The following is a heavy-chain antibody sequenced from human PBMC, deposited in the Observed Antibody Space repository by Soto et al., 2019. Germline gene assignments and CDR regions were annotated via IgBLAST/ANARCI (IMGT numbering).Heavy chain of an antibody. CDR2: IDGSGAA. CDR1: GYVLSNYA. V-gene: IGHV3-23*01. D-gene: IGHD7-27*01. J-gene: IGHJ3*01. CDR3: ALEDSNLGFAFDA. Sequence: EVQLLESGGDLGQPGGSLRLSCVASGYVLSNYAMAWVRQVPGKGLQWVSRIDGSGAAHYGDSVKGRFTISRDNSKNTLLIQLDRLRVEDTAVYFCALEDSNLGFAFDAWGQGTWVAVSS.